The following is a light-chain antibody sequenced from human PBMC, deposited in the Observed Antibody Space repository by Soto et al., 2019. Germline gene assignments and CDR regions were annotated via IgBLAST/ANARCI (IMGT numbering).Light chain of an antibody. CDR3: QSYGRSPLV. CDR2: VTS. Sequence: EMGVAHAPRTLSLTPWERATLSCRASQSLGSSFLAWYQQTPGQAPSLLIFVTSRRATGVPDRFSGSGSGTDFTLTISRLEHEDFAVYFCQSYGRSPLVFGPGTRLEIK. J-gene: IGKJ5*01. CDR1: QSLGSSF. V-gene: IGKV3-20*01.